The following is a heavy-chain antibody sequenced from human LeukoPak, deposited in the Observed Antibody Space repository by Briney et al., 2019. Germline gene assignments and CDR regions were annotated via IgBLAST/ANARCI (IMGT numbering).Heavy chain of an antibody. J-gene: IGHJ4*02. CDR3: ARPLFGSSGAFDY. V-gene: IGHV4-39*01. Sequence: SETLSLTCTVSGGSISSSSYYWGWIRQPPGKGLEWTGSIYYSGSTYYNPSLKSRVTISVDTSKNQFSLKLSSVTAADTAVYYCARPLFGSSGAFDYWGQGTLVTVSS. D-gene: IGHD6-19*01. CDR1: GGSISSSSYY. CDR2: IYYSGST.